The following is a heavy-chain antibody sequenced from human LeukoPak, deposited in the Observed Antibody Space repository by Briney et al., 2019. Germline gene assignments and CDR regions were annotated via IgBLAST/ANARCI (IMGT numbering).Heavy chain of an antibody. CDR3: ARPRPLFLRGVYAMDGWFDP. D-gene: IGHD2-8*01. Sequence: ASVKVSCKASGCTFPTSGISWVRQAPGQGLEWMGWISVYNHNTNYAQKFQGRVTITADESTSTAYMELSSLRSEDTAVYYCARPRPLFLRGVYAMDGWFDPWGQGTLVTVSS. V-gene: IGHV1-18*01. J-gene: IGHJ5*02. CDR2: ISVYNHNT. CDR1: GCTFPTSG.